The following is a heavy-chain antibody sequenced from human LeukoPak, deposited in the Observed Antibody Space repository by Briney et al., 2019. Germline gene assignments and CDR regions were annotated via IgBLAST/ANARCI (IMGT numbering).Heavy chain of an antibody. CDR1: GFTVSSAY. V-gene: IGHV3-53*01. CDR3: ARAPSGWYFDS. CDR2: IYSDGNT. J-gene: IGHJ4*02. Sequence: GGSLRLSCAASGFTVSSAYISWVRQAPGKGLEWLSAIYSDGNTYYADSVKGRFTIFRDNSKNMLYLQMNSLRADDTAAYYCARAPSGWYFDSWGQGTLVTVSS. D-gene: IGHD6-19*01.